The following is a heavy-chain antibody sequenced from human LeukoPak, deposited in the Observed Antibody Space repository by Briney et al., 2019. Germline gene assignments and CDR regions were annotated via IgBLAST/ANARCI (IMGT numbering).Heavy chain of an antibody. V-gene: IGHV3-23*01. CDR3: ARRLYSTGWYTLDY. J-gene: IGHJ4*02. Sequence: PGGSLRLSCAASGFTFGNYAMSWVRQAPGKGLEWVSGISASTYYADSVKGRFTISRDNSKNTLYLQMTSLRAEDTATYYCARRLYSTGWYTLDYWGQGTLVTVSS. CDR1: GFTFGNYA. D-gene: IGHD6-13*01. CDR2: ISAST.